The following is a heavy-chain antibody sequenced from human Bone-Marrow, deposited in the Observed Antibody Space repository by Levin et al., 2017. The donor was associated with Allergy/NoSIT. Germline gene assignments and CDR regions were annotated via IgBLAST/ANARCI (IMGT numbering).Heavy chain of an antibody. D-gene: IGHD2-15*01. Sequence: ASVKVSCKASGYTFIVYYIHWVRQAPGQGLEWMGRIDPNSGGTNYAENFRGRVTMTRDTSITTAYLELSSLKSDDTAVYYCARVSSGSDHFDLWGQGTLVTVSS. CDR3: ARVSSGSDHFDL. CDR2: IDPNSGGT. V-gene: IGHV1-2*06. J-gene: IGHJ4*02. CDR1: GYTFIVYY.